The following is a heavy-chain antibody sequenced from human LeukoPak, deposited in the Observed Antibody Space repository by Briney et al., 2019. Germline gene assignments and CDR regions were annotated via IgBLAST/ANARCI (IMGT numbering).Heavy chain of an antibody. CDR3: EKDTRLGSGWPGWFAP. Sequence: PGGSLRLSCAASGFTFDDYAMHWVRQAPGKGLEWVSLISWDGGSTYYADSVKGRFTISRDNSKNSLYLQMNSLRAEDTALYYFEKDTRLGSGWPGWFAPWGQGTLVTVSS. CDR1: GFTFDDYA. D-gene: IGHD6-19*01. CDR2: ISWDGGST. J-gene: IGHJ5*02. V-gene: IGHV3-43D*03.